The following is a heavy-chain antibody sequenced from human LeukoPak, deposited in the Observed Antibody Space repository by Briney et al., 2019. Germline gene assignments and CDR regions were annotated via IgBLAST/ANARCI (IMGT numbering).Heavy chain of an antibody. Sequence: QAGGSLRLSCAASGFTFSSYSMNWVRQAPGKGLEWVSYISSSSSTIYYADSVKGRFTISRDNAKNSLSLQMNSLRAEDTAVYYCARAPPTGIVVVITLDYWGQGPLVTVSS. V-gene: IGHV3-48*04. J-gene: IGHJ4*02. CDR3: ARAPPTGIVVVITLDY. CDR2: ISSSSSTI. CDR1: GFTFSSYS. D-gene: IGHD3-22*01.